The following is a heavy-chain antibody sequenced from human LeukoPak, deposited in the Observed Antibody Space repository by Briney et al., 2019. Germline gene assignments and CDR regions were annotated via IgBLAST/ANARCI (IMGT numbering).Heavy chain of an antibody. Sequence: GGSLRLSCAASGFTVSSNYMSWVRQAPGKGLEWVSVIYSGGSTYYADSVKGRFTISRDNSKNTLYLQVNSLRAEDTAVYYCASQCAREGGSTSCLPYYYYYGMDVWGQGTTVTVSS. D-gene: IGHD2-2*01. CDR2: IYSGGST. J-gene: IGHJ6*02. CDR1: GFTVSSNY. V-gene: IGHV3-53*01. CDR3: ASQCAREGGSTSCLPYYYYYGMDV.